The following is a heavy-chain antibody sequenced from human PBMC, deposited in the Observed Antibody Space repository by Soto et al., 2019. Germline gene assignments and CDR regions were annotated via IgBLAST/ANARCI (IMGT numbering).Heavy chain of an antibody. V-gene: IGHV3-23*01. CDR3: AKQGLYCSSTSCYAEYYMDV. Sequence: GGSLRLSCAASGFTFSSYAMSWVRQAPGKGLEWVSAISGSGGSTYYADSVKGRFTISRDNSKNTLYLQMNSLRAEDTAVYYCAKQGLYCSSTSCYAEYYMDVWGKGTTVTVSS. CDR1: GFTFSSYA. CDR2: ISGSGGST. D-gene: IGHD2-2*01. J-gene: IGHJ6*03.